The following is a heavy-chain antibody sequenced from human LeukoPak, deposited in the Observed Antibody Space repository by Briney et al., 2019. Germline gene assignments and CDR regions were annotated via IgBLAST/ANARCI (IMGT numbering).Heavy chain of an antibody. CDR2: FIYTSTSI. CDR3: VRLRRNSDRSGYYYFYNY. V-gene: IGHV3-21*01. J-gene: IGHJ4*02. CDR1: GFTFSDYS. D-gene: IGHD3-22*01. Sequence: GGSLILFCSASGFTFSDYSINWVRQPPGGGLQWYSSFIYTSTSIYYADAVKGRFTISRDNAKSSLYLQMNSLRAEDTARYYCVRLRRNSDRSGYYYFYNYWGQGIQVTVSS.